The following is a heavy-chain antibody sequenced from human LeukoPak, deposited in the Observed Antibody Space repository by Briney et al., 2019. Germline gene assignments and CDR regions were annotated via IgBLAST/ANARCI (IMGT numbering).Heavy chain of an antibody. CDR2: IYYSGST. D-gene: IGHD6-13*01. J-gene: IGHJ4*02. CDR3: ARREYSSSWCY. CDR1: GGSISSGGYC. Sequence: SETLSLTCAVSGGSISSGGYCWSWIRQPPGKGLEWIGSIYYSGSTYYNPSLKSRVTISVDTSKNQFSLKLSSVTAADTAVYYCARREYSSSWCYWGQGTLVTVSS. V-gene: IGHV4-30-2*03.